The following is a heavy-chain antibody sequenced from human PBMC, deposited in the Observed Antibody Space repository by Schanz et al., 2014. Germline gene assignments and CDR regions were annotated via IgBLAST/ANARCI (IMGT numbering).Heavy chain of an antibody. Sequence: QVQLVQSGAEVKKPGASVKVSCKASGYTFISYGIKWVRQAPGQGLEWMGWISAYNGHTDYAQKLQGRVTLTTDTSTSTAYMELRSLRSDDTAVYYCATAKRFGDMDVWGQGTTVTVSS. CDR1: GYTFISYG. D-gene: IGHD3-10*01. J-gene: IGHJ6*02. V-gene: IGHV1-18*01. CDR3: ATAKRFGDMDV. CDR2: ISAYNGHT.